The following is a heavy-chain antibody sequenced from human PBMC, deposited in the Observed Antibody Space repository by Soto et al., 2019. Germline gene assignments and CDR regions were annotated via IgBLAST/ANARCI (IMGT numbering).Heavy chain of an antibody. CDR2: ISSTGDSI. CDR3: ARVKACGDYASAVFQD. J-gene: IGHJ1*01. Sequence: EVQLVESGGGLVQPGGSLRLSCAASGFTFSSYSMNWVRQPPGKGLEWVSYISSTGDSIQEADSAKGRFTISRDNAKNSLYLQMNSLRAEDTAVYYCARVKACGDYASAVFQDWGQGTLVAVSS. CDR1: GFTFSSYS. V-gene: IGHV3-48*01. D-gene: IGHD4-17*01.